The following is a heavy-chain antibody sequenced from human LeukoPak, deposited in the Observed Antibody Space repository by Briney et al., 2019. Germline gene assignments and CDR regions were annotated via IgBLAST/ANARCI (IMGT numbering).Heavy chain of an antibody. J-gene: IGHJ3*02. V-gene: IGHV4-4*07. CDR3: ASLPRGYSYGYGDAFDI. Sequence: SETLSLTCTVSGGSISSYYWSWIRQPAGKGLEWIGRIYTSGSTNYNPSLKSRVTISVDTTKNQFSLKLSSVTAADTAVYYCASLPRGYSYGYGDAFDIWGQGTMVTVSS. D-gene: IGHD5-18*01. CDR2: IYTSGST. CDR1: GGSISSYY.